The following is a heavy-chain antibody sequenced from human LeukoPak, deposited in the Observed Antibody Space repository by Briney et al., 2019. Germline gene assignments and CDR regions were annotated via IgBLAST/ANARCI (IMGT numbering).Heavy chain of an antibody. CDR2: IIPIFGTA. V-gene: IGHV1-69*05. CDR3: ARAGYYDSSGYYQGGSFDP. Sequence: SVKVSCKASGGTFSIYAISWVRQAPGQGREWMGGIIPIFGTANYAQKFQGRVTITTDESTSTAYMELSSLRSEDTAVYYCARAGYYDSSGYYQGGSFDPWGQGTLVTVSS. D-gene: IGHD3-22*01. J-gene: IGHJ5*02. CDR1: GGTFSIYA.